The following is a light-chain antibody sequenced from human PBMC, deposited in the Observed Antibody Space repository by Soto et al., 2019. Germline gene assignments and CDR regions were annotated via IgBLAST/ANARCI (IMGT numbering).Light chain of an antibody. CDR3: QQSYSSPVT. J-gene: IGKJ5*01. Sequence: DIQMTQSPSSLSASVGDRVTITCRARQRIGKHVNWYQQKPGQAPKFLVYAASSLQSGVPSRFRGSGSGTDFALTVDSLQPEDFATYYCQQSYSSPVTFGQGHDWRL. V-gene: IGKV1-39*01. CDR1: QRIGKH. CDR2: AAS.